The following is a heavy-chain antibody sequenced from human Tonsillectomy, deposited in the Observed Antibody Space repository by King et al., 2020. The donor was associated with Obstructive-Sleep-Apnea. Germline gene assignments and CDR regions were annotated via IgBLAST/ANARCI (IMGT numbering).Heavy chain of an antibody. CDR3: ARRWGGGYGDYTDAFDI. Sequence: VQLVESGGGVVQPGRSLRLSCAASGFTFSSYAMHWVRQAPGKGLEWVAVISYDGSNKYYADSVKGRFTISRDNSKNTLYLQMNSLRAEDTAVYYCARRWGGGYGDYTDAFDIWGQGTMVTVSS. J-gene: IGHJ3*02. D-gene: IGHD4-17*01. CDR2: ISYDGSNK. CDR1: GFTFSSYA. V-gene: IGHV3-30*04.